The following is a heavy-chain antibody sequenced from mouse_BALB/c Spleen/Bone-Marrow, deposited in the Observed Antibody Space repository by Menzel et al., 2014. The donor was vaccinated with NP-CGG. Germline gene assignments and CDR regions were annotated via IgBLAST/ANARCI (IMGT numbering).Heavy chain of an antibody. CDR1: GFSITSGSS. Sequence: EVKLVESGPALVKPSQSLSLTCTATGFSITSGSSCYWIRQSPGNIQELTGFIHYSGGNNYNASLKSRITITRDTSKNLFFQQLNSVTTDITATYYCARWSSYYSMDYWGQGTTVTVSS. V-gene: IGHV3-1*02. CDR2: IHYSGGN. D-gene: IGHD6-1*01. CDR3: ARWSSYYSMDY. J-gene: IGHJ4*01.